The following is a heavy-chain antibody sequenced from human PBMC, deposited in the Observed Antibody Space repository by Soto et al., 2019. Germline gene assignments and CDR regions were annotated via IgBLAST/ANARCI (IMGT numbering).Heavy chain of an antibody. Sequence: GGSLRLSCAVSGFIFDDYAMHWVRQAPGKGLEWVSSISGNSGTIVYVDSVEGRFTISRDNAKNALYLQMSSLRTEDTAFYYCAKGSYRISSSVAFDIWGQVTMVTVXS. CDR1: GFIFDDYA. J-gene: IGHJ3*02. D-gene: IGHD6-6*01. V-gene: IGHV3-9*01. CDR2: ISGNSGTI. CDR3: AKGSYRISSSVAFDI.